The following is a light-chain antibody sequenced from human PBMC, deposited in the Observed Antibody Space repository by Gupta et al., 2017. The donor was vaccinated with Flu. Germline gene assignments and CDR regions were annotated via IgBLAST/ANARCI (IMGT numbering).Light chain of an antibody. J-gene: IGKJ4*01. CDR2: AAS. V-gene: IGKV1-39*01. Sequence: DIQMTQSPSSLSASVGDRVTITCRASQIIRGYVNWYQQKPGKAPKLMIYAASSLKRGVPSRFSGSGAGIDFTLSSRRLQHDDFETYLCQHSYSVAFAGGTKVEIK. CDR3: QHSYSVA. CDR1: QIIRGY.